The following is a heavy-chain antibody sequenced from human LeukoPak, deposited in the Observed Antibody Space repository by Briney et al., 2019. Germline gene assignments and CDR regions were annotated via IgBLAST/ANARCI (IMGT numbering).Heavy chain of an antibody. CDR2: INAGNGNT. D-gene: IGHD3-22*01. CDR1: GYTFTSYA. V-gene: IGHV1-3*01. Sequence: GASVKVSCKASGYTFTSYAMHWVRQAPAQRLEWMGWINAGNGNTKYSQKFQGRVTITRDTSASTAYMELSSLRSEDTAVYYCATHHPEGGSGYSDQAPFDYWGQGTLVTVSS. J-gene: IGHJ4*02. CDR3: ATHHPEGGSGYSDQAPFDY.